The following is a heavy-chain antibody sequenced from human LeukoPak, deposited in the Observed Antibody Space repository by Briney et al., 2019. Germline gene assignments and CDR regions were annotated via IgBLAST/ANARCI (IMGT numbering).Heavy chain of an antibody. V-gene: IGHV3-30*18. CDR1: GFTFVHYG. D-gene: IGHD4-11*01. CDR3: ANPPTVPSFDY. Sequence: GGSLRLSCAASGFTFVHYGFHWVRQAPGKALEWVAFISYNGNKKYGDSVKGRFTISRDNSKNTLYLQMNSLRAEDTAIYYCANPPTVPSFDYWGQGTLVAVSS. CDR2: ISYNGNKK. J-gene: IGHJ4*02.